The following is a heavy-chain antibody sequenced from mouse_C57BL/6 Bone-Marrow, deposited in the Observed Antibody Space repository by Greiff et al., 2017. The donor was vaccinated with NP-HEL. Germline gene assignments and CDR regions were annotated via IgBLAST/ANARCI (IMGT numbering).Heavy chain of an antibody. CDR1: GYSFTGYY. CDR2: INPSTGGT. CDR3: ARSLPPGAMDY. Sequence: EVKVVESGPELVKPGASVKISCKASGYSFTGYYMNWVKQSPEKSLEWIGEINPSTGGTTYNQKFKAKATLTVDKSSSTAYMQLKSLTSEDSAVYYCARSLPPGAMDYWGQGTSVTVSS. J-gene: IGHJ4*01. V-gene: IGHV1-42*01.